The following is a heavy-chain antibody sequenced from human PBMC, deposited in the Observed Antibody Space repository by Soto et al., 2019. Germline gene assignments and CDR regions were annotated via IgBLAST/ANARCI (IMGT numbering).Heavy chain of an antibody. J-gene: IGHJ3*01. CDR1: GGSISSGDYY. CDR3: ARVWIQLWFPRLDAFDL. CDR2: IDYSGST. Sequence: SDTLSLTCTVSGGSISSGDYYWSWIRQPPGKGLEWIGNIDYSGSTDYNPSLKSRLTMSLDTSKNQFSLRLSSVTAADTAVYYCARVWIQLWFPRLDAFDLWGQGTLVT. D-gene: IGHD5-18*01. V-gene: IGHV4-30-4*02.